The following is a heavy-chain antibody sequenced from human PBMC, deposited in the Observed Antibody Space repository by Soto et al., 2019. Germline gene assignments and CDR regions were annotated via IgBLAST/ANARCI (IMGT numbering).Heavy chain of an antibody. Sequence: QAQLVQSGAEVKRPGSSVKVSCKASGDTFSSYSISWVRQAPGQGLEWMGRIIPMVGTPNYAQKFQGRVTFSADKYTSTAYMVLNSLISDDTAVYYCATDGGSTSSSAYNYFMDVWGKGTPVTVSS. CDR3: ATDGGSTSSSAYNYFMDV. CDR1: GDTFSSYS. V-gene: IGHV1-69*08. CDR2: IIPMVGTP. D-gene: IGHD3-16*01. J-gene: IGHJ6*03.